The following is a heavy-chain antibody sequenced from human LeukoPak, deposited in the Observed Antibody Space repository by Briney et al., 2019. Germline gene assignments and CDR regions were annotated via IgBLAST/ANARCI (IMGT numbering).Heavy chain of an antibody. CDR1: GFSFSYYT. CDR2: ISSTGTFI. Sequence: GGSLRLSCAASGFSFSYYTVNWVRQAPGKGLEWVSSISSTGTFIYYADSVRGRFTISRDNAKSSLFLQMNSLRAEDTAVYYCARGYCSGGTCYFDYWGQGTLVTVSS. D-gene: IGHD2-15*01. J-gene: IGHJ4*02. V-gene: IGHV3-21*01. CDR3: ARGYCSGGTCYFDY.